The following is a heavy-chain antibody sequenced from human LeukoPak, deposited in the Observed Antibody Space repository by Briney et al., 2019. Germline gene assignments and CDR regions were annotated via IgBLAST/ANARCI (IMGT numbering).Heavy chain of an antibody. Sequence: SETLSLTCAVYGGSFSGYNWSWIRQPPGKGLEWIGEINHSGSTNYNPSLKSRVTKLVDTSKNQFSLKLRSVTAADTAVYFYARTRSSWYRGGFDYWGQGTLVTVSS. CDR3: ARTRSSWYRGGFDY. J-gene: IGHJ4*02. V-gene: IGHV4-34*01. D-gene: IGHD6-13*01. CDR1: GGSFSGYN. CDR2: INHSGST.